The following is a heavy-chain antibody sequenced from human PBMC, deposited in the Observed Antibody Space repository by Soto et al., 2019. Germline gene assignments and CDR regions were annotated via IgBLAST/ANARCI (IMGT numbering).Heavy chain of an antibody. Sequence: GGSLRLSCAASGFTFSDYYMSWIRQAPGKGLEWVSYISSSGSTIYYADSVKGRFTISRDNAKNSLYLQMNSLRAEDTAVYYCARARSSSWANYYFDYWGQGTLVTVSS. V-gene: IGHV3-11*01. CDR1: GFTFSDYY. CDR2: ISSSGSTI. J-gene: IGHJ4*02. D-gene: IGHD6-13*01. CDR3: ARARSSSWANYYFDY.